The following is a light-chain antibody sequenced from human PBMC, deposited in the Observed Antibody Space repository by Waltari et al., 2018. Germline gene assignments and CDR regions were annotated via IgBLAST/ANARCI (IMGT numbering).Light chain of an antibody. CDR1: SSDVGGYNY. V-gene: IGLV2-14*01. CDR3: SSYTSSSTYV. J-gene: IGLJ1*01. CDR2: DVS. Sequence: QSALTQPASVSGSPGQSITISCTGTSSDVGGYNYVSWYQQHPGKAPKLMIYDVSKRPSWFSNRFSGSKSGNTASLNISGLQAEDEADYYCSSYTSSSTYVFGTGTKVTVL.